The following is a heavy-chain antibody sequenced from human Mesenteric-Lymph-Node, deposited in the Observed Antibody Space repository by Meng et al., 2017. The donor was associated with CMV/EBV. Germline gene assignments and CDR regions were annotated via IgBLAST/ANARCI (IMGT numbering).Heavy chain of an antibody. CDR2: ISGSGGSA. V-gene: IGHV3-23*01. Sequence: YARSWVRQAPGKGLEWVSVISGSGGSAYYADSVQGRVTISRDNSKNTLWLQMNSLSAEDTAVYYCTTGGGASGVYHYGSGSYYKIDYWGQGTLVTVSS. CDR3: TTGGGASGVYHYGSGSYYKIDY. D-gene: IGHD3-10*01. J-gene: IGHJ4*02. CDR1: YA.